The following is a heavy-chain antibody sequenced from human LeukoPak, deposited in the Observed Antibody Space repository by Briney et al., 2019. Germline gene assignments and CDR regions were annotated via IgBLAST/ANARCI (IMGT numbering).Heavy chain of an antibody. CDR3: ATYSSSNGREFQY. J-gene: IGHJ1*01. CDR1: GFTFGTCG. V-gene: IGHV3-30*03. CDR2: ISYDGSNK. D-gene: IGHD2-2*01. Sequence: GRSLRLSCAASGFTFGTCGMHWVRQAPGKRLEWVAFISYDGSNKKYADSVKGQFTISRDNAKNSLYLQMNSLRAEDTAVYYCATYSSSNGREFQYWGQGTLVTVSS.